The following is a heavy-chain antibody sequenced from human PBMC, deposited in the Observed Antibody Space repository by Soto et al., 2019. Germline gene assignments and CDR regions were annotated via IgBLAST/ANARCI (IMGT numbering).Heavy chain of an antibody. V-gene: IGHV3-30*01. CDR1: GFTFSNYA. CDR3: ATERDSFDY. CDR2: IAYDGRSK. J-gene: IGHJ4*02. Sequence: QVQLVESGGGVVQPGRSLRLSCAASGFTFSNYAMHWVRQAPGKGLEWVAFIAYDGRSKFYADSVKGRFTISRDNSKNTVDLQLNSLSVEDTALYYCATERDSFDYWGQGTVVTVSS.